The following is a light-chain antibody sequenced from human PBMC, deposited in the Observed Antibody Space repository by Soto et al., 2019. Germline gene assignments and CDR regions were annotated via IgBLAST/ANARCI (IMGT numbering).Light chain of an antibody. J-gene: IGKJ1*01. CDR1: QSVSSN. Sequence: EIVMTQSPATLSVSPGERATLSCRASQSVSSNLAWYQQKPGQAPRLLIYGASTRATGIPARFSGSGSGTDFDLTIGRLAPEDFAVYYCKQYGSSSWAFGQGTKVDIK. CDR2: GAS. V-gene: IGKV3-15*01. CDR3: KQYGSSSWA.